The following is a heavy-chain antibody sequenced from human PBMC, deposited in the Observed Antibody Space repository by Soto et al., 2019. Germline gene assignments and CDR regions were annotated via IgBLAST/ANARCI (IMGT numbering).Heavy chain of an antibody. CDR2: INAGNGNT. V-gene: IGHV1-3*01. J-gene: IGHJ5*02. CDR1: GYTFTSYA. Sequence: ASVKVSCKASGYTFTSYAMHWVRQAPGQRLEWMGWINAGNGNTKYSQKFQGRVTITRDTSASTAYMELSSLRSEDTAVYYCARDCRKHSSSWYGGRENNWFDPWGQGTLVTVSS. D-gene: IGHD6-13*01. CDR3: ARDCRKHSSSWYGGRENNWFDP.